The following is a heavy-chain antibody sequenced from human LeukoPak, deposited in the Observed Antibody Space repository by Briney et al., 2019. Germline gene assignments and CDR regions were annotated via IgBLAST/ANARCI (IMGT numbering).Heavy chain of an antibody. CDR2: IYHSGST. D-gene: IGHD3-22*01. CDR3: ARPSVRYYDSSGFPNWFDP. CDR1: GDSISSGYY. V-gene: IGHV4-38-2*02. Sequence: SETLSLTCTVSGDSISSGYYWGWVRQPPGKGLERIGSIYHSGSTYYNPSLKSRVTISVDTSKNQFSLKLSSVTAADTAVYYCARPSVRYYDSSGFPNWFDPWGQGTLVTVSS. J-gene: IGHJ5*02.